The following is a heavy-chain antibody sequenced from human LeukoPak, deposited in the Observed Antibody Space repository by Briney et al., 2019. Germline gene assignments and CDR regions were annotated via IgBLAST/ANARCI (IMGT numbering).Heavy chain of an antibody. CDR3: ARSYYDILTGWGSYFDY. CDR1: GGSFSGYY. V-gene: IGHV4-34*01. Sequence: SETLSLTCAVYGGSFSGYYWSWIRQPPGKGLEWIGEINHSGSTNYNPSLKSRVTISVDTSKNQFSPKLSSVTAADTAVYYCARSYYDILTGWGSYFDYWGQGTLVTVSS. D-gene: IGHD3-9*01. CDR2: INHSGST. J-gene: IGHJ4*02.